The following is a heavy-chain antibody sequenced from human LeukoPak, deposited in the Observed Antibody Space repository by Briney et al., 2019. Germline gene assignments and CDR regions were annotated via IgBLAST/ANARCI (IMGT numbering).Heavy chain of an antibody. J-gene: IGHJ6*02. Sequence: GGSLRLSCAASGFTFSSYWMSWVRQAPGKGLEWVANIKQDGSEKYYVDSVKGRFTISRDNAKSSLYLQMNSLRAEDTAVYYCAKEKPSSGEDYYGMDVWGQGTTVTVSS. CDR2: IKQDGSEK. CDR1: GFTFSSYW. CDR3: AKEKPSSGEDYYGMDV. V-gene: IGHV3-7*04. D-gene: IGHD6-6*01.